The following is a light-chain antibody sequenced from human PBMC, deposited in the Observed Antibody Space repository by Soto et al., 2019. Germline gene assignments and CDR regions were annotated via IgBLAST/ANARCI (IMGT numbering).Light chain of an antibody. CDR2: DGS. J-gene: IGLJ1*01. Sequence: VLTPPASVSGSRGQSTTISCTGTSSDVGGYNYVSWYQQHPGKAPKLMIYDGSNRHSGVSNRFSGSKSGNTASLTISGLQAEDESGYYCTSHTVISNPALYDFGAGAKVPV. CDR3: TSHTVISNPALYD. CDR1: SSDVGGYNY. V-gene: IGLV2-14*01.